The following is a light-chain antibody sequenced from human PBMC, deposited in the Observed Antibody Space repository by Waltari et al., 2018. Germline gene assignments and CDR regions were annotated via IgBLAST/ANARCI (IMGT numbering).Light chain of an antibody. Sequence: QTVVTQEPSFSVSPGGTVTLTSGLRSGSVATTYYPSCHQQTPGQAPRPRIYSTNTRSSGVPDRFSGSILGNKAALTITGAQADDESDYYCVLYMGGGILFGGGTKLTVL. CDR3: VLYMGGGIL. CDR1: SGSVATTYY. CDR2: STN. V-gene: IGLV8-61*01. J-gene: IGLJ3*02.